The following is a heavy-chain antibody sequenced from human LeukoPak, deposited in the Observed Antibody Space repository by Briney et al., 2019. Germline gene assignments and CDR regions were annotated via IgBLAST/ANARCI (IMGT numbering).Heavy chain of an antibody. D-gene: IGHD4-17*01. V-gene: IGHV3-15*01. J-gene: IGHJ3*02. CDR2: IKSKTDGGTT. CDR3: TTHHDYGVYQSAFDI. Sequence: GGSLRLSCAASGFTFSNAWMSWVRQAPGKGLEWVGRIKSKTDGGTTDYAAPVKGRFTISRDDSINTLYLQMNSLKTEDTAVYYCTTHHDYGVYQSAFDIWGQGTMVTVSS. CDR1: GFTFSNAW.